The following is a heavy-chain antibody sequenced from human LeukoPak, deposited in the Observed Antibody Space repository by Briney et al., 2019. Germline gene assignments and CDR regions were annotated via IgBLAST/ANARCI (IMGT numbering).Heavy chain of an antibody. V-gene: IGHV3-21*01. CDR2: ISSSSSYI. CDR1: GFTFSSYS. J-gene: IGHJ3*02. CDR3: ARDETMIVVDTDAFDI. Sequence: KSGGSLRLSRAASGFTFSSYSMNWVRQAPGKGLEWVSSISSSSSYIYYADSVKGRFTISRDNAKNSLYLQMNSLRAEDTAVYYCARDETMIVVDTDAFDIWGQGTMVTVSS. D-gene: IGHD3-22*01.